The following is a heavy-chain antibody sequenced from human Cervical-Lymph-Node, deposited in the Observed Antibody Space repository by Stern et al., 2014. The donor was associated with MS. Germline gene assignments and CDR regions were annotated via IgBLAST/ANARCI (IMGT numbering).Heavy chain of an antibody. CDR2: SIPIFGTA. D-gene: IGHD3-22*01. V-gene: IGHV1-69*01. CDR1: GGTFSSYA. J-gene: IGHJ4*02. Sequence: VQLVPSGAEVKKPGSSVKAYCKASGGTFSSYAISWVRKAPGQGLDCMGGSIPIFGTANYAQKFQGRVTITADESTSTAYMELSSLRSEDTAVYYCARELDDSSGYYYVAYWGQGTLVTVSS. CDR3: ARELDDSSGYYYVAY.